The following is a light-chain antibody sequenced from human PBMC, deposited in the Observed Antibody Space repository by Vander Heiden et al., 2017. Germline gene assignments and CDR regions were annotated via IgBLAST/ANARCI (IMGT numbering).Light chain of an antibody. Sequence: QSVLTQPPSASGTPGQRVTISCSGSSSNIGSNTVNWYQQLPRTAPKLLIYSNNQRPSGVPDRFSGSKSGTSASLAISGLQSEDEADYYCAAWDDSLNGHYVFGTGTKVTVL. V-gene: IGLV1-44*01. J-gene: IGLJ1*01. CDR2: SNN. CDR1: SSNIGSNT. CDR3: AAWDDSLNGHYV.